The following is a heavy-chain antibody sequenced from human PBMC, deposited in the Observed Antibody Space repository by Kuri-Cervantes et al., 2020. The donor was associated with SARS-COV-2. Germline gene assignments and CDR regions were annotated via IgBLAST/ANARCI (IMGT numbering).Heavy chain of an antibody. Sequence: SQTLSPTCAVYGGSFSDYSWSWIRQPPGKGLEWSGEINHSGSTDYNPSLKSRVTVSADTSKNQFSLKLSSVTAADTAVYYCATALAVAGTTNSYYYYYGMDVWGQGTMVTVSS. D-gene: IGHD6-19*01. V-gene: IGHV4-34*01. J-gene: IGHJ6*02. CDR3: ATALAVAGTTNSYYYYYGMDV. CDR1: GGSFSDYS. CDR2: INHSGST.